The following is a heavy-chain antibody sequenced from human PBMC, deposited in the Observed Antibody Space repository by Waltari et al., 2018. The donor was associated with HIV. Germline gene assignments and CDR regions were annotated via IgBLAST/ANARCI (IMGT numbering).Heavy chain of an antibody. V-gene: IGHV4-61*02. CDR3: AREVVGNDFWSGDYGMDV. CDR2: IYTSGST. J-gene: IGHJ6*02. CDR1: GGSISSGSYY. Sequence: QVQLQDSGPGLVKPSQTLSLTCTVSGGSISSGSYYWSWIRQPDGKGLAWIGRIYTSGSTNYNPSLKSRVTRSVDTSKNQFALKLSSVTAADTAVYYCAREVVGNDFWSGDYGMDVWGQGTTVTVSS. D-gene: IGHD3-3*01.